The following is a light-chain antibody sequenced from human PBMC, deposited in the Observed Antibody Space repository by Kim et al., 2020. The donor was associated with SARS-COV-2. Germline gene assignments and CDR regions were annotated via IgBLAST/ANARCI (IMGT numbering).Light chain of an antibody. J-gene: IGLJ2*01. CDR3: NSRDSNENVF. CDR1: SLRSYY. V-gene: IGLV3-19*01. Sequence: ALGKTVRITCQGDSLRSYYATWYQQKPGQAPILVIYGKNNRPSGIPDRFSGSSSGNTASLTITGTQAGDEADYYCNSRDSNENVFFGGGTQLTVL. CDR2: GKN.